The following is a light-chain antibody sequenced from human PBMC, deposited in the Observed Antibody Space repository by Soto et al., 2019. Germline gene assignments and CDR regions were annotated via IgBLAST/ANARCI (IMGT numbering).Light chain of an antibody. V-gene: IGKV1-33*01. CDR3: QQYDRFPRT. CDR1: QDISKY. Sequence: DILMTQSPSSLSPSVGDRVTITCQASQDISKYLNWYQQKPGKAPKLLIYHASNLETGVPSRFSGSGSGTHFTFTISSRQPEDIATYFCQQYDRFPRTFGQGTKLDLK. CDR2: HAS. J-gene: IGKJ2*01.